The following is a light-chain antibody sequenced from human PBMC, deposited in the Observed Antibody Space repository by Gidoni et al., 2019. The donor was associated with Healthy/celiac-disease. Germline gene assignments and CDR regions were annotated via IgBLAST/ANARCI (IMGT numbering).Light chain of an antibody. V-gene: IGLV2-11*01. CDR1: RSAVGVYNY. J-gene: IGLJ2*01. CDR2: DFS. Sequence: QSALTQPRSVSGAPGQSGTNPCTGARSAVGVYNYVSCYPQHPGKAHILMIYDFSKRPSGAPDRFSGSKSGTTASLTISGLKAEDEADYYCCSYAGSYVIFGGGTKLTVL. CDR3: CSYAGSYVI.